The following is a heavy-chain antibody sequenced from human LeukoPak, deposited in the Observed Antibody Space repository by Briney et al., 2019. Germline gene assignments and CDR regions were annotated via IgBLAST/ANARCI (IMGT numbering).Heavy chain of an antibody. Sequence: GASVKVSCKASGYTFTSYGISWVRQAPGQGLEWMGWISAYNGNTNYAQKLQGRVTMTTDTSTSTAYMELRSLRSDDTAVYYCARGGHSNYHSNYYYYYMDVWGKGTTVTVSS. V-gene: IGHV1-18*01. CDR2: ISAYNGNT. D-gene: IGHD4-11*01. J-gene: IGHJ6*03. CDR1: GYTFTSYG. CDR3: ARGGHSNYHSNYYYYYMDV.